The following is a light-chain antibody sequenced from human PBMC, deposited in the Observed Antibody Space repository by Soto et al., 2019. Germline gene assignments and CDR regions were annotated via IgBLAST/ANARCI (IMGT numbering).Light chain of an antibody. V-gene: IGKV1-33*01. CDR2: DAS. Sequence: DIQMTQSPSSLSASVGDRVTITCQASQDISKYLSWYQQKAGKAPKLLIYDASNLERGVPSRFSGSGSRTDFTFTINSLQPEDIATYYCQQYDNFPLTFGPGTKVDFK. CDR3: QQYDNFPLT. CDR1: QDISKY. J-gene: IGKJ3*01.